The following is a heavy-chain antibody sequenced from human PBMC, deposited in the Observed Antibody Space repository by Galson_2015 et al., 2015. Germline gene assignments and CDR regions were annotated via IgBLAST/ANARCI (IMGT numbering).Heavy chain of an antibody. J-gene: IGHJ3*02. V-gene: IGHV3-21*01. CDR3: ARDGVICPGAFDI. Sequence: SLRLSCAASGFTFSSYSMNWVRQAPGKGLEWVSSISSSSSYIYYADSVKGRFTISRDNAKNSLYPQMNSLRAEDTAVYYCARDGVICPGAFDIWGQGTMVTVSS. D-gene: IGHD2-21*01. CDR1: GFTFSSYS. CDR2: ISSSSSYI.